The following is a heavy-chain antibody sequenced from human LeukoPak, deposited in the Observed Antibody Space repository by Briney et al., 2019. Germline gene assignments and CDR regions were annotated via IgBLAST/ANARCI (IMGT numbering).Heavy chain of an antibody. CDR2: IIPILGIA. CDR1: GSTFTNYY. V-gene: IGHV1-69*02. J-gene: IGHJ6*02. Sequence: GASVKVSCKASGSTFTNYYVHWVRQAPGQGLEWMGRIIPILGIANYAQKFQGRVTITADKSTSTAYMELSSLRSEDTAVYYCASPEGDYGDTPSGMDVWGQGTTVTVSS. D-gene: IGHD4-17*01. CDR3: ASPEGDYGDTPSGMDV.